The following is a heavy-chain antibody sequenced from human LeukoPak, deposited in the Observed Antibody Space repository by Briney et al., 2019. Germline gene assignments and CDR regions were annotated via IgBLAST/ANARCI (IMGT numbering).Heavy chain of an antibody. J-gene: IGHJ6*03. Sequence: SETLSLTCTVSGGSISSYYWSWIRQPPGKGLEWIGYIYYSGSTNYNPSLKSRVTISVDTSKNQFSLKLSSVTAADTAVYYCARVNPYYYYMDVWGKGTTVTISS. CDR1: GGSISSYY. CDR2: IYYSGST. V-gene: IGHV4-59*01. CDR3: ARVNPYYYYMDV. D-gene: IGHD1-14*01.